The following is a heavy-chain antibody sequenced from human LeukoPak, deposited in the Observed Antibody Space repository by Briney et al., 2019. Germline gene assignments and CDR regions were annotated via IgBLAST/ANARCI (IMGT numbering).Heavy chain of an antibody. CDR2: INHSGST. Sequence: SETLSLTCAVYGGSFSGYYWSWIRQPPGKGLEWIGEINHSGSTNYNPSLKSRVTISVDTSKNQFSLKLSSVTAADTAVYYCARESGGGGSGLYYFDYWGQGTLVTVSS. D-gene: IGHD3-10*01. CDR3: ARESGGGGSGLYYFDY. J-gene: IGHJ4*02. CDR1: GGSFSGYY. V-gene: IGHV4-34*01.